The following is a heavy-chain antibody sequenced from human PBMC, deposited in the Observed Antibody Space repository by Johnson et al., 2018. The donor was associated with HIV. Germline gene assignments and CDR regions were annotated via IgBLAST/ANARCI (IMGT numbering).Heavy chain of an antibody. J-gene: IGHJ3*02. CDR1: GFTFDDYG. CDR3: ARMGGYVVVDAFDI. D-gene: IGHD5-12*01. Sequence: VQLVESGGGLVQPGRSLRLSCAASGFTFDDYGMSWVRQAPGKGLEWVSGINWNGGSTGYADSVKGRFIISRDNAKNSLYLQMNSLRAEDTALYYCARMGGYVVVDAFDIWGQGTMVTVSS. CDR2: INWNGGST. V-gene: IGHV3-20*04.